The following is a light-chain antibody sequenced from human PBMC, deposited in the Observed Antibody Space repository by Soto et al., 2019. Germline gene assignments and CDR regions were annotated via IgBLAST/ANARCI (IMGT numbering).Light chain of an antibody. Sequence: QSVLTQPPSVSGAPGQRVTISCTGGSSNIGAGYDVHWYQQLPGTAPKLLIYGNTNRPSGVPERFSGSESGTSASLAINGLQAEDEADYYCQSYDSSLSGSVFGGGTKLTVL. CDR2: GNT. J-gene: IGLJ2*01. CDR1: SSNIGAGYD. CDR3: QSYDSSLSGSV. V-gene: IGLV1-40*01.